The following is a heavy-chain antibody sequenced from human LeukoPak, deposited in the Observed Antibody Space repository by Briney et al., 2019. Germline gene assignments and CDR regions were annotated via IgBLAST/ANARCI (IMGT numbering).Heavy chain of an antibody. CDR3: ARLLYGSGSYSNIFDS. V-gene: IGHV4-39*01. CDR1: GGSISSSSYY. D-gene: IGHD3-10*01. J-gene: IGHJ4*02. CDR2: VYYSGST. Sequence: TSETLSLTCTVSGGSISSSSYYWGWIRQPPGKGLEWIGNVYYSGSTYYNPSLKSRVTISVDTSKNQFSLKLSSVTAADTAVYYCARLLYGSGSYSNIFDSWGQGTLVTVSS.